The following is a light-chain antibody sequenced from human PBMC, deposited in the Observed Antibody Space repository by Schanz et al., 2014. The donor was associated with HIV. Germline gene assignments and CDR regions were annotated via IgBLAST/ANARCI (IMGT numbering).Light chain of an antibody. V-gene: IGLV1-40*01. CDR3: ATWDDSLNGVV. Sequence: QSVLTQPPSVSGAPGQRVTISCTGSSSNIGAGYDVHWYQQLPGAAPKLLIYNTYHRPSGVPDRFSGSDSGASASLAISGLRSDDEAHYYCATWDDSLNGVVFGGGTKPPS. J-gene: IGLJ2*01. CDR2: NTY. CDR1: SSNIGAGYD.